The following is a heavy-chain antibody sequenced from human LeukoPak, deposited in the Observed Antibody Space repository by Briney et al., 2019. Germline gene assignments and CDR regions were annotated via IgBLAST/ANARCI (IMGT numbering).Heavy chain of an antibody. CDR1: GFTFSSYE. CDR2: INTSGRTI. Sequence: GGSLRLSCAASGFTFSSYEMNWVRQAPGKGLEWLSYINTSGRTIYYADSVKGRFTISRDNAKNSLYLQMKSLRAEDTAVYYCARDSNWLPDYWGQGTLVIVSS. V-gene: IGHV3-48*03. D-gene: IGHD5-12*01. J-gene: IGHJ4*02. CDR3: ARDSNWLPDY.